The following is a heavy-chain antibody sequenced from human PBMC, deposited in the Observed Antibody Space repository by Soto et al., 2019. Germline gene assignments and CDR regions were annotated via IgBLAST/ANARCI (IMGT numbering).Heavy chain of an antibody. J-gene: IGHJ4*02. D-gene: IGHD6-19*01. CDR3: AKDLKESSGRFDY. Sequence: GGSLRLSCAASGFTFSSYAMSWVRQAPGKGLEWVSAISGSGGSTYYANSVKGRFTISRDNSKNTLYLQMNSLRAEDTAVYYCAKDLKESSGRFDYWGQGTLVTVSS. CDR2: ISGSGGST. V-gene: IGHV3-23*01. CDR1: GFTFSSYA.